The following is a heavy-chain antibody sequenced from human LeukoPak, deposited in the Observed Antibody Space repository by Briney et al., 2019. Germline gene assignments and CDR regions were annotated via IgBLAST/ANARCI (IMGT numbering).Heavy chain of an antibody. Sequence: SETLSLTCTVSGYSISSGYYWGWIRQPPGKGLEWIGSIYHSGSTYYNPSLKSRVTISVDTSKNQFSLKLSSVTAADTAVYYCIAADYYYYYYYMDVWGKGTTVTVSS. CDR3: IAADYYYYYYYMDV. J-gene: IGHJ6*03. CDR2: IYHSGST. CDR1: GYSISSGYY. V-gene: IGHV4-38-2*02. D-gene: IGHD6-6*01.